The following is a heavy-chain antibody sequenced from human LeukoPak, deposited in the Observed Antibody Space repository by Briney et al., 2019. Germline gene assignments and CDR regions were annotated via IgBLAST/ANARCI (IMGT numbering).Heavy chain of an antibody. J-gene: IGHJ6*02. CDR1: GFTFSSYA. CDR2: ISGSGGST. V-gene: IGHV3-23*01. Sequence: GGSLRLSCAASGFTFSSYAMSWVRQAPGKGLEWVSAISGSGGSTCYADSVKGRFTISRDNSKNTLYLQMNSLRAEDTAVYYCATGAYYYYYGMDVWGQGTTVTVSS. CDR3: ATGAYYYYYGMDV. D-gene: IGHD3-10*01.